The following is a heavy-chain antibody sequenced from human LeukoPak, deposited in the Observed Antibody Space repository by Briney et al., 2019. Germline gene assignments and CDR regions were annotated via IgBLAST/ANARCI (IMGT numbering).Heavy chain of an antibody. CDR1: GYSISSGYY. V-gene: IGHV4-38-2*02. CDR2: IYHSGNT. CDR3: ASRTATVPNWFDP. D-gene: IGHD4-17*01. J-gene: IGHJ5*02. Sequence: SETLSLTCSVSGYSISSGYYWGWIRQPPGKGLEWIGSIYHSGNTLYNPSLKSRATISVDTSKNQFSLKLRSVTPPTTPVYYCASRTATVPNWFDPWGKGTLVTVS.